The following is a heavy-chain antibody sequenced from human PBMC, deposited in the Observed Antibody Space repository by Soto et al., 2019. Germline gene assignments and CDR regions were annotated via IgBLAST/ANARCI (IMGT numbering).Heavy chain of an antibody. CDR2: ISAYNGNT. D-gene: IGHD3-22*01. V-gene: IGHV1-18*01. CDR3: ARGITYYYDRGGSAFDI. CDR1: GYTFTSYG. Sequence: PSVTVCCKASGYTFTSYGISWVRQDHGQGLEWMGWISAYNGNTNYAQKLQGRVTMTTDTSTSTAYMELRSLRSDDTAVYYCARGITYYYDRGGSAFDIWGQGTMVTVSS. J-gene: IGHJ3*02.